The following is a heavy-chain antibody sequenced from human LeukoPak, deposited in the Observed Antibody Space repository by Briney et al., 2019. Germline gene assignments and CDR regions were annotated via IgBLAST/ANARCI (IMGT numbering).Heavy chain of an antibody. J-gene: IGHJ4*02. CDR2: IKQDGSEK. D-gene: IGHD5-18*01. Sequence: GSLRLSCAASGFTFGSYWMSWVRQAPGKGLEWVANIKQDGSEKYYVDSVKGRFTISRDNAKTSLYLQMISLRAEDTAVYYCARHLSGVTGYTYGRGIDYWGQGTLVTVSS. CDR3: ARHLSGVTGYTYGRGIDY. V-gene: IGHV3-7*01. CDR1: GFTFGSYW.